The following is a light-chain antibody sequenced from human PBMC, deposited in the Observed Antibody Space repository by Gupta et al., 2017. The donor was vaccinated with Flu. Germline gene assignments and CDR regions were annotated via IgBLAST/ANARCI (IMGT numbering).Light chain of an antibody. CDR1: QSVRTY. Sequence: DRVTISCRTSQSVRTYLNWYQHKSGTAPKLLIYAASNLQSGVPSRFSGSGSRADFTLTISSLQPEDFANYYCQQSHSTPLTFGQGTKLEIK. CDR2: AAS. V-gene: IGKV1-39*01. J-gene: IGKJ2*01. CDR3: QQSHSTPLT.